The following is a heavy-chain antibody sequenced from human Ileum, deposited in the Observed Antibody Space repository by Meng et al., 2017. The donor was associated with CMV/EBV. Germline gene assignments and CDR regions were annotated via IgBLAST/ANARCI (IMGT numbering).Heavy chain of an antibody. D-gene: IGHD4-23*01. CDR2: ITDSGGKT. J-gene: IGHJ6*02. CDR3: TKAPFTNSFYKMDG. V-gene: IGHV3-23*01. Sequence: GGSLRLSFAASGFNFNNYGMSWVRQAPGKGPEWVSGITDSGGKTYYADSVKGRFTISRDNSKNALYLQMNSLRAEDTAVYYCTKAPFTNSFYKMDGWGHGTTVTVSS. CDR1: GFNFNNYG.